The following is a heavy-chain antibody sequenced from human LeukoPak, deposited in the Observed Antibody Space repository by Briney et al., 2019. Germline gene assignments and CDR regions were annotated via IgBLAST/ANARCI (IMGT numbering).Heavy chain of an antibody. CDR2: ISYDGSNK. V-gene: IGHV3-30*18. D-gene: IGHD6-19*01. J-gene: IGHJ3*02. CDR1: GFTFSSYG. Sequence: GRLLRFSCAAGGFTFSSYGMHWRRLAPGKGLEWVAIISYDGSNKYYAESVKGRFTISRDNSKNTPYLQMISLSAEDTAVYYCAKDQGAVADRFDAFDIWGQGTMVTVSS. CDR3: AKDQGAVADRFDAFDI.